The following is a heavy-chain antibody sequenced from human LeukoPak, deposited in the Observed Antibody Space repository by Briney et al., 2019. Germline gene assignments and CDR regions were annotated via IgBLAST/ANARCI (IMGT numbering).Heavy chain of an antibody. CDR1: GFTFSSYS. CDR2: ISSSSSTI. Sequence: PGGSLRLSCAASGFTFSSYSMNWVRQAPGKGLEWVSYISSSSSTIYYADSVKGRFTISRDNAKNSLYLQMNSLRDEDTAVYYCARGLYGSGGDAFDVWGQGTMVTVSS. D-gene: IGHD3-10*01. V-gene: IGHV3-48*02. CDR3: ARGLYGSGGDAFDV. J-gene: IGHJ3*01.